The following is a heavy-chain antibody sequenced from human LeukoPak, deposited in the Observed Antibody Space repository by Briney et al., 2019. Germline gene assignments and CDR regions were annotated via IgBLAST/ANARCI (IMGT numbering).Heavy chain of an antibody. J-gene: IGHJ3*02. CDR3: ARLWAAAGTHDAFDI. CDR1: GYTFTGYY. D-gene: IGHD6-13*01. V-gene: IGHV1-2*02. CDR2: INPNSGGT. Sequence: ASVKVSCKASGYTFTGYYMHWVRQAPGQGLEWMGWINPNSGGTNYAQKFQGRVTVTRDTSISTAYMELSRLRSDDTALYYCARLWAAAGTHDAFDIWGQGTMVTVSS.